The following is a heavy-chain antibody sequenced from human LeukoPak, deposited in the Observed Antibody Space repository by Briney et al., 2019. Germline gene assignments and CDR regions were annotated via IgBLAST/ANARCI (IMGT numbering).Heavy chain of an antibody. J-gene: IGHJ4*02. V-gene: IGHV3-48*04. CDR1: GFTFSTYS. Sequence: PGGSLRLSCAASGFTFSTYSMNWVRQAPGKGLEWVSYISYTNIIYYADSVKGRFTISRDNSKNSLYLQMNSLRTEDTALYYCAKDRDGYNLPDYWGQGTLVTVSS. CDR2: ISYTNII. CDR3: AKDRDGYNLPDY. D-gene: IGHD5-24*01.